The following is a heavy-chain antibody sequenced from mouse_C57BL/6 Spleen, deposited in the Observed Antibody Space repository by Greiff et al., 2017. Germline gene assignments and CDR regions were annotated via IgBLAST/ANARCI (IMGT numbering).Heavy chain of an antibody. V-gene: IGHV2-6*03. Sequence: VKLMESGPGLVAPSQSLSITCTVSGFSLTSYGVHWVRQPPGKGLEWLVVIWSDGSTTYNSALKSRLSISKDNSKSQVFLKMNSLQTDDTAMYYCARSPLYYDYPSYWYFDVWGTGTTVTVSS. J-gene: IGHJ1*03. CDR3: ARSPLYYDYPSYWYFDV. CDR2: IWSDGST. CDR1: GFSLTSYG. D-gene: IGHD2-4*01.